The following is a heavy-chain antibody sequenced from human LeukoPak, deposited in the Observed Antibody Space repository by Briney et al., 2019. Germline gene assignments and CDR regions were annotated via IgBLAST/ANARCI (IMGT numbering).Heavy chain of an antibody. D-gene: IGHD3-22*01. Sequence: SETLSLTCTVSGGSISSYYWSWIRQPPGKGLEWIGYIYYSGSTNYNPSLKSRVTISVDTSKNQFSLKLSSLTAADTAVYYCAXXXXYDSSGYLDYWGQGTLVTVSS. V-gene: IGHV4-59*01. CDR2: IYYSGST. J-gene: IGHJ4*02. CDR1: GGSISSYY. CDR3: AXXXXYDSSGYLDY.